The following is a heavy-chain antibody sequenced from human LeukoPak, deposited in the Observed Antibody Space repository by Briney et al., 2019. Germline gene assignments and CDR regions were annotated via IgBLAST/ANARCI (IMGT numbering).Heavy chain of an antibody. CDR1: GGSISSSSYY. J-gene: IGHJ4*02. CDR2: IYYSGST. V-gene: IGHV4-39*01. D-gene: IGHD3-22*01. CDR3: ARHVSGRLGSGYYIDF. Sequence: PSETLSLTCTVSGGSISSSSYYWGWIRQPPGKGLEWIGSIYYSGSTYYNPSLKSRVTISVDTSKNQFSLKLSSVTAADTAVYYCARHVSGRLGSGYYIDFWGQGTLVTVSS.